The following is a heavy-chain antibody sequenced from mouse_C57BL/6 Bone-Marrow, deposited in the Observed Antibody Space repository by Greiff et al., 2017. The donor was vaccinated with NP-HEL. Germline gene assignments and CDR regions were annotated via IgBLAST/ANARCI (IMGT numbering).Heavy chain of an antibody. CDR3: SRREEWLTAWFAY. D-gene: IGHD2-2*01. J-gene: IGHJ3*01. V-gene: IGHV1-78*01. CDR1: GYTFTDHS. CDR2: IYPRDGST. Sequence: QVQLQQSDAELVKPGASVKISCKVSGYTFTDHSIHWMKQRPAQGLEWIGYIYPRDGSTKYNEKFKGKATLTADKSSSTAYMQLNSLTSEDSAVYFCSRREEWLTAWFAYWGQGTLVTVSA.